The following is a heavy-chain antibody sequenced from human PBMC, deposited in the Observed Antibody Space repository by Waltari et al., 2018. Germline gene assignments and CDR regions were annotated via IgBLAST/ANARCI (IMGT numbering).Heavy chain of an antibody. CDR3: AGGYDLNF. J-gene: IGHJ4*02. D-gene: IGHD2-15*01. CDR2: IFYSGST. CDR1: GGSISSYY. V-gene: IGHV4-59*01. Sequence: QVQLQESGPGLVKPSETLSITCGVSGGSISSYYFSWIRQPPGKGLEWIGHIFYSGSTNYNPSLKSRVTISVDTSKNRISLKLNSVTAADTAVYYCAGGYDLNFWGQGTLVTVSS.